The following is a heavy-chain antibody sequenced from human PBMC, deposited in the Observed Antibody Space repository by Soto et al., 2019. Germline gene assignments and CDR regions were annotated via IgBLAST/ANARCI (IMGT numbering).Heavy chain of an antibody. CDR2: VYSDGST. D-gene: IGHD4-17*01. Sequence: GGSLRLSCAVSGFSISTTYMSWVRQAPGKGLEWVSLVYSDGSTSYADSVRGRFTISRDNAKNSLYLQMNSLRAEDTAVYYCARVIMTTVSNWGQGTLVTVSS. J-gene: IGHJ4*02. CDR3: ARVIMTTVSN. V-gene: IGHV3-53*01. CDR1: GFSISTTY.